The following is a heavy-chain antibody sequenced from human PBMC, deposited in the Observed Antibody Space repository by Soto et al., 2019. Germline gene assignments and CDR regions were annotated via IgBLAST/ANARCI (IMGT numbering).Heavy chain of an antibody. D-gene: IGHD3-9*01. CDR3: AADLVRNYDILTGPY. Sequence: ASVKASCKASGFTVTGAAVQWVGQARGQRLEWIGWIVVGSGNTNYAQKFQERVTITRDMSTSTAYMELSSLRSEDTAVYYCAADLVRNYDILTGPYWGQGTLVTVSS. J-gene: IGHJ4*02. CDR2: IVVGSGNT. CDR1: GFTVTGAA. V-gene: IGHV1-58*01.